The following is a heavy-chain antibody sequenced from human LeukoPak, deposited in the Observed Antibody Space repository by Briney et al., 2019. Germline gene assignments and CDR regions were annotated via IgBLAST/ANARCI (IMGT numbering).Heavy chain of an antibody. CDR3: VRHRRRSGSYYNVRLGVFDP. D-gene: IGHD3-10*01. J-gene: IGHJ5*02. CDR2: INHSGST. CDR1: GGSFSGYY. V-gene: IGHV4-34*01. Sequence: SETLSLTCAVYGGSFSGYYWSWIRQPPGKGLEWIGEINHSGSTNYNPSLKSRVTISVDTSKNQFSLKLSSVTAADTAVYYCVRHRRRSGSYYNVRLGVFDPWGQGTLVTVSS.